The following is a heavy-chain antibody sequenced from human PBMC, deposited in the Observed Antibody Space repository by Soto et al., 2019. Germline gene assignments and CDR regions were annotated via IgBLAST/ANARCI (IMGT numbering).Heavy chain of an antibody. CDR2: ISGSGGST. CDR3: AKGWNDYVYAFDI. D-gene: IGHD4-17*01. J-gene: IGHJ3*02. Sequence: GGSLRLSCAASGFTFSSYSMNWVRQAPGKGLEWVSAISGSGGSTYYADSVKGRFTISRDNSKNTLYLQMNSLRAEDTAVYYCAKGWNDYVYAFDIWGQGTMVTVSS. CDR1: GFTFSSYS. V-gene: IGHV3-23*01.